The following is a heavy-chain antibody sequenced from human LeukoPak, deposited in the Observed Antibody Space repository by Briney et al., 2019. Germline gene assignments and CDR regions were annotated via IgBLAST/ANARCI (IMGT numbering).Heavy chain of an antibody. V-gene: IGHV4-39*01. CDR3: ARHWVLWFGEYTG. Sequence: PLETLSLTCTVSGGSISSSSYYWGWIRQPPGKGLEWIGSIYYSGSTYYNPSLKSRVTISVDTSKNQFSLKLSSVTAADTAVYYCARHWVLWFGEYTGWGQGTLVTVSS. J-gene: IGHJ4*02. CDR2: IYYSGST. D-gene: IGHD3-10*01. CDR1: GGSISSSSYY.